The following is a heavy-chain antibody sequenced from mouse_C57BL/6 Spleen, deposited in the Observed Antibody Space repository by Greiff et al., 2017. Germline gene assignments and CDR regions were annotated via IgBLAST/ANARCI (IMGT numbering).Heavy chain of an antibody. V-gene: IGHV3-6*01. Sequence: EVKLQQSGPGLVKPSQSLSLTCSVTGYSITSGYYWNWIRQFPGNKLEWMGYISYDGSNNYNPSLKNRISITRDTSKNQFFLKLNSVTTEDTATYYCARDGAYYSNYLDYWGQGTTLTVSS. J-gene: IGHJ2*01. CDR1: GYSITSGYY. D-gene: IGHD2-5*01. CDR2: ISYDGSN. CDR3: ARDGAYYSNYLDY.